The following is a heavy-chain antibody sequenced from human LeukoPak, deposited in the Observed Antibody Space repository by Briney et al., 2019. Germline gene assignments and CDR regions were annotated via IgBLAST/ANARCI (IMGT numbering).Heavy chain of an antibody. J-gene: IGHJ5*01. CDR2: IYWDDEA. Sequence: ESGPTLVKPPQTLTLTCTFSGFSLTTPGVAVGWIRQPPGEALEWLALIYWDDEAHYSPSLKTRLTITKVTSRNQVFLRLTNMDPVDTATYFCAHLYYFDSRGYYNVWFDAWGLGTLVTVSS. D-gene: IGHD3-10*01. CDR3: AHLYYFDSRGYYNVWFDA. CDR1: GFSLTTPGVA. V-gene: IGHV2-5*02.